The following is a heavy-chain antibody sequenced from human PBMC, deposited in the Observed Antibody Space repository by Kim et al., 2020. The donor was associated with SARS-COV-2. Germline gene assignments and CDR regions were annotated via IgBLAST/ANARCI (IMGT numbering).Heavy chain of an antibody. Sequence: GGSLRLSCAASGFTFSSYWMTWVRQAPGKGLEWVANIKQDGNKKYYVDSGKGRFTISRDNAKNSLYLQMNSLRAEDTAVYYCARDGDLYSSGKDAFDIWGQGTMVTVSS. CDR1: GFTFSSYW. V-gene: IGHV3-7*01. D-gene: IGHD6-19*01. CDR3: ARDGDLYSSGKDAFDI. J-gene: IGHJ3*02. CDR2: IKQDGNKK.